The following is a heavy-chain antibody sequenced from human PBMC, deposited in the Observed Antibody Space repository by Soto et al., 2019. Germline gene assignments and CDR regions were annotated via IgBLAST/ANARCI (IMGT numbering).Heavy chain of an antibody. CDR2: VYESGYT. V-gene: IGHV4-31*03. CDR3: ARGSSRYFDY. CDR1: GASVSTGAYY. J-gene: IGHJ4*02. Sequence: PSETLSLTCTVSGASVSTGAYYWGWVRQRPGRGLEWIGYVYESGYTYYNMSLKSRLTISLDRSNNQFSLGLTSVTAADTAVYYCARGSSRYFDYWGQGTLVTVSS.